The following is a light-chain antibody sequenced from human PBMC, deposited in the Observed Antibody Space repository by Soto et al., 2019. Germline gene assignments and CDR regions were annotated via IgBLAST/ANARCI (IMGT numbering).Light chain of an antibody. J-gene: IGKJ4*01. CDR2: DAS. V-gene: IGKV1-39*01. Sequence: DIQMTQSPSSLSASVGDRVTITCRASQSISKYLNWYQQKPGKAPNLLIYDASSLQSGVPSRFSGSGFGTDFTLTISSLQPEDFATYYCQQSHSTPLTFGGGTKVDIK. CDR1: QSISKY. CDR3: QQSHSTPLT.